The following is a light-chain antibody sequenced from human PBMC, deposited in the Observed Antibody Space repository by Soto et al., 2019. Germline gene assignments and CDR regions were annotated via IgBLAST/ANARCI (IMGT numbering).Light chain of an antibody. V-gene: IGKV1-5*03. Sequence: DIQMTQSPSTLSASVGDRVTITCRAGQSIISSLAWYQQKPGKAPNLLIYKASSLQSGVPSRFSGSGSGTEFTLTISSLRPDDFATYYCQQYYTYPWTVGQGTKVDIK. CDR1: QSIISS. CDR3: QQYYTYPWT. J-gene: IGKJ1*01. CDR2: KAS.